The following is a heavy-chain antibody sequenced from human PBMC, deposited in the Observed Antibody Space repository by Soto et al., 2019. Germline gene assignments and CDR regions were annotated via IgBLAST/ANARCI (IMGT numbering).Heavy chain of an antibody. CDR3: ARSSYDILAVLAFDI. V-gene: IGHV4-59*01. CDR1: GGSISSYY. D-gene: IGHD3-9*01. J-gene: IGHJ3*02. Sequence: PSETLSLTCTVSGGSISSYYWSWIRQPPGKGLEWIGYIYYSGSTNYNPSLKSRVTISVDTSKNHFSLKLSSVTAADTAVYYCARSSYDILAVLAFDILGQGTMGPV. CDR2: IYYSGST.